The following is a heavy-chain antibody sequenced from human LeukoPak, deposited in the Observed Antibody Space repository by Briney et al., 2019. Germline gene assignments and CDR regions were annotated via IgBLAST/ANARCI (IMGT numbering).Heavy chain of an antibody. J-gene: IGHJ5*02. CDR2: IYPRDSDT. V-gene: IGHV5-51*01. D-gene: IGHD6-13*01. Sequence: GESLKISCKSFGYSFTSYWIGWVRQMPGKGLEWMGIIYPRDSDTRCSPSFQGQVTISADKSMNTAYLQWNSLKASDTAMYYCVRHATVEAAGTWWFDPWGQGTLVTVSS. CDR3: VRHATVEAAGTWWFDP. CDR1: GYSFTSYW.